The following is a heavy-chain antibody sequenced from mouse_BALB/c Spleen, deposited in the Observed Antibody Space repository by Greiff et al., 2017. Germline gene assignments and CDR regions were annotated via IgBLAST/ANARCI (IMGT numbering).Heavy chain of an antibody. CDR3: ARAIYYAMDY. V-gene: IGHV5-9*03. CDR2: ISSGGGNT. Sequence: EVQLVESGGGLVKPGGSLKLSCAASGFTFSSYTMSWVRQTPEKRLEWVATISSGGGNTYYPDSVKGRFTISRDNAKNNLYLQMSSLRSEDTALYYCARAIYYAMDYWGQGTSVTVSS. J-gene: IGHJ4*01. CDR1: GFTFSSYT.